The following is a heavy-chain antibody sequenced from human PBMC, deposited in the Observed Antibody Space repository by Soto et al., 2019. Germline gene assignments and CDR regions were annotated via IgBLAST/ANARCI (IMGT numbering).Heavy chain of an antibody. V-gene: IGHV1-69*01. CDR3: VRRGPHWDSIALRRPDVLDV. Sequence: QVQLVQSGAEVKKPGSSVKVSCTASGGTFINCIFSWVRQAPGQGLEWMGGIIPMFGKANYAQKFQDRVTITADESTSTAYMELNSLRSEDTAVYYCVRRGPHWDSIALRRPDVLDVWGQGTMVTVSS. D-gene: IGHD6-6*01. CDR2: IIPMFGKA. J-gene: IGHJ3*01. CDR1: GGTFINCI.